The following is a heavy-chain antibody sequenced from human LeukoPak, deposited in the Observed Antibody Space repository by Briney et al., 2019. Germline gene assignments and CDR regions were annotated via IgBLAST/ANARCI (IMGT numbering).Heavy chain of an antibody. CDR2: IYHSGST. D-gene: IGHD2-2*01. CDR3: ATPYCSSTSCYDAFDI. J-gene: IGHJ3*02. Sequence: SETLSLTCTVSGGSISTYYWGWIRQPPGKGLEWIGSIYHSGSTYYNPSLKSRVTISVDTSKNQFSLKLSSVTAADTAVYYCATPYCSSTSCYDAFDIWGQGTMVTVSS. V-gene: IGHV4-38-2*02. CDR1: GGSISTYY.